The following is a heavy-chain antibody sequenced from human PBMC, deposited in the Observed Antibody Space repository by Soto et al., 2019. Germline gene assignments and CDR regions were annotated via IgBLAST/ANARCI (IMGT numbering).Heavy chain of an antibody. V-gene: IGHV3-30*18. CDR3: AKDLVGGVRYYYGMDV. D-gene: IGHD1-26*01. Sequence: QVQLVESGGGVVQPGRSLRLSCAASGFSFSSYGMHWVRQAPGKGLEWVAVISYDGSQKYYADSVKGRFTISRDNSKNTLYLQMNSLRGEDKAVYYCAKDLVGGVRYYYGMDVWGQRTTVTVSS. CDR2: ISYDGSQK. CDR1: GFSFSSYG. J-gene: IGHJ6*02.